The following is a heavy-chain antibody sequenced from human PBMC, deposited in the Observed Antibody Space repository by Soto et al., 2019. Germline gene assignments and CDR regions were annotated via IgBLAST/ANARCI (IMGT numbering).Heavy chain of an antibody. Sequence: QVQLVESGGGVVQPGRSLRLSCAASGFTFSSYAMHWVRQAPGKGLEWVAVISYDGSNKYYADSVKGRFTISRDNSKNTLYLQTNSLRAEDTAVYYCARDSQDDFWSGLPKWFDPWGQGTLVTVSS. CDR3: ARDSQDDFWSGLPKWFDP. CDR2: ISYDGSNK. J-gene: IGHJ5*02. V-gene: IGHV3-30-3*01. CDR1: GFTFSSYA. D-gene: IGHD3-3*01.